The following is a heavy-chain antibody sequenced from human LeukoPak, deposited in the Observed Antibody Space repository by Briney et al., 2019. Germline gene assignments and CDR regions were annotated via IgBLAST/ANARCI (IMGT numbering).Heavy chain of an antibody. Sequence: PGGSLRLSCAASGFTFSNYAMSWVRQAPGKGLEWVANIKQDGNEKYYADSVKGRFTISRDNGKNSLDLQMNSLRADDTAVYYCARDTLGEGEDANYAVYYFDYWGQGTVVTVPS. D-gene: IGHD4/OR15-4a*01. J-gene: IGHJ4*02. CDR2: IKQDGNEK. CDR3: ARDTLGEGEDANYAVYYFDY. CDR1: GFTFSNYA. V-gene: IGHV3-7*01.